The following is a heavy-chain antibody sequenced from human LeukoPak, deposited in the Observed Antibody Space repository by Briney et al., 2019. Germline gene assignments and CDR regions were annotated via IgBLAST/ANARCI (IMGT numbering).Heavy chain of an antibody. V-gene: IGHV4-59*08. CDR3: ARQAPGSAGNSRRWFDP. CDR1: GGSISNYY. D-gene: IGHD4-23*01. Sequence: PSETLSLTCTVSGGSISNYYWTWMRQPPGKGLEWIGFSHYSGNTNYNPSLKSRVTIALDTSKNQVSLKLTSVTASDTAVYYCARQAPGSAGNSRRWFDPWGQGTLVTVSS. J-gene: IGHJ5*02. CDR2: SHYSGNT.